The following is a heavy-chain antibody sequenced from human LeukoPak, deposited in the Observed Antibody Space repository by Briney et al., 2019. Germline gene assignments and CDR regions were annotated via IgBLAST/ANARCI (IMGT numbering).Heavy chain of an antibody. CDR2: IYPGDSDT. CDR1: GYSFTNYW. D-gene: IGHD6-13*01. J-gene: IGHJ5*02. V-gene: IGHV5-51*01. CDR3: ARHHIAAAGNNWFDP. Sequence: GESLKISCKGSGYSFTNYWIGWVRQMPGKGLEWMGIIYPGDSDTRYSPSFQGQVTISADKYISTAYLQWSSLKASDTAMYYCARHHIAAAGNNWFDPWGQGTLVTVSS.